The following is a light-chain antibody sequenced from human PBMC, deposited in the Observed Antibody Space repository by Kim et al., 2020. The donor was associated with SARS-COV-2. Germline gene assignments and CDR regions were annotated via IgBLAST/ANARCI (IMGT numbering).Light chain of an antibody. CDR2: GAS. J-gene: IGKJ4*01. Sequence: VLTQSPGTVSLSPGERATLSCRASQSISSSSLVWYQQKPGQAPRLFIYGASNMATAIPDRFSGSGSGTDFTLTINRLEPEDFAVYYCQHYDNLPPVTFGGGTKVDIK. CDR3: QHYDNLPPVT. V-gene: IGKV3-20*01. CDR1: QSISSSS.